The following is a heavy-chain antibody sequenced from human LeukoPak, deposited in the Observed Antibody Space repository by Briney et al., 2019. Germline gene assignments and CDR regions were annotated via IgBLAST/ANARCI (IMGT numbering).Heavy chain of an antibody. Sequence: SETLSLTCIISGDSISRTSFYWGWLRQPPGRGLEWIGSVYSSGSTNYNPSLKSRVTISVDMSKDQFSLRVTSVTAADTAVYYCARQRVGIVPAAYFDNWGQGTLVTVSS. CDR2: VYSSGST. CDR3: ARQRVGIVPAAYFDN. V-gene: IGHV4-39*01. CDR1: GDSISRTSFY. D-gene: IGHD2-2*01. J-gene: IGHJ4*02.